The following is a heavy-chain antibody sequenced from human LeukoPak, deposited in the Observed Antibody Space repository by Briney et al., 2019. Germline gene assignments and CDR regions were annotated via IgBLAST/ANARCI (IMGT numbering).Heavy chain of an antibody. Sequence: ASVKVSCKASGYTFTGYYMHWVRQAPGQGLEWIGWINPNSGGTNYAQKFQGRVTMTRDTSISTAYMELSRLRSDDTAVYYWARDRHYYGSGSYYNEFDYWGQGTLVTVSS. CDR3: ARDRHYYGSGSYYNEFDY. CDR2: INPNSGGT. V-gene: IGHV1-2*02. CDR1: GYTFTGYY. D-gene: IGHD3-10*01. J-gene: IGHJ4*02.